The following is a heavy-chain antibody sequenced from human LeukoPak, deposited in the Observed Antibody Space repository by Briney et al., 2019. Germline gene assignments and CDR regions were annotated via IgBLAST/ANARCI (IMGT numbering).Heavy chain of an antibody. CDR1: GFSFSSYW. CDR3: ARGGSRYDSSGYYP. D-gene: IGHD3-22*01. J-gene: IGHJ5*02. Sequence: AGGSLRLSCAASGFSFSSYWMSWVRQAPGKGLEWVSYVSSSGSTIYYADSVKGRFTISRDNAKNSLSLQMNSLRAEDTAVCYCARGGSRYDSSGYYPWGQGTLVTVSS. V-gene: IGHV3-48*04. CDR2: VSSSGSTI.